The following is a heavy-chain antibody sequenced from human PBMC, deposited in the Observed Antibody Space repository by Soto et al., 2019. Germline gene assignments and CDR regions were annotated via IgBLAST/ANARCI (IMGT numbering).Heavy chain of an antibody. Sequence: ASVKVSCKASGYIFTGYYMHWVRQAPGQGLEWMGWINPNSGGTNYAQKFQGRVTMTRDTSISTAYMELSRLRSDDTAVYYCAREVATIFGYYYGMDVWGQGTTVTVSS. CDR3: AREVATIFGYYYGMDV. V-gene: IGHV1-2*02. CDR2: INPNSGGT. J-gene: IGHJ6*02. D-gene: IGHD5-12*01. CDR1: GYIFTGYY.